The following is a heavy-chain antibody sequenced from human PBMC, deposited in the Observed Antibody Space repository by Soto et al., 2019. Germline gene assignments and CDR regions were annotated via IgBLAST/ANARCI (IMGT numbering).Heavy chain of an antibody. V-gene: IGHV2-5*02. J-gene: IGHJ4*02. Sequence: QITLKESGPTLVKPTQTLTLTCTFSGFSFKTTGVGVGWIRQPPGRPLEWLTIIYWDDDKRYSPSLKSRLTISKDTSKNQVVLTMTNVDPVDTGTYFCAHRAVLCSGGTCYSHPFDSWGQGTLVTVSS. CDR3: AHRAVLCSGGTCYSHPFDS. D-gene: IGHD2-15*01. CDR1: GFSFKTTGVG. CDR2: IYWDDDK.